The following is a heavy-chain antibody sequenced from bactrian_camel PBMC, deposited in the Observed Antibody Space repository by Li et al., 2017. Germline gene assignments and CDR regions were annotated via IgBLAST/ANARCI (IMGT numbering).Heavy chain of an antibody. CDR2: ISSGGGT. CDR1: GFTFSDYD. D-gene: IGHD2*01. Sequence: DVQLVESGGGLVQPGGSLRLSCVTSGFTFSDYDMSWVRQAPGKGLEWVSRISSGGGTYYADLVKGRFTSSRDNGKNTLYLQMNSLKTEDTAMYYCALRVVGCSSTSPPPQLGQGTQVTVS. J-gene: IGHJ4*01. V-gene: IGHV3S40*01.